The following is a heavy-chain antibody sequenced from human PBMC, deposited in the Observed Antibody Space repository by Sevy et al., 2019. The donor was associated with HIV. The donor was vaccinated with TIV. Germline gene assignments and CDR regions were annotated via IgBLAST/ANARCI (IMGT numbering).Heavy chain of an antibody. V-gene: IGHV3-53*01. CDR3: ARGRGVFGAVASNWFDP. Sequence: GGSLRLSCAASGFTVSSSYMTWVRQPPGKGLEWVSVIYSGGSTYYADSVKGRFTISRDNSKNTLYLQMNILRADDTAVYYCARGRGVFGAVASNWFDPWGQGALVTVST. CDR1: GFTVSSSY. CDR2: IYSGGST. D-gene: IGHD3-3*01. J-gene: IGHJ5*02.